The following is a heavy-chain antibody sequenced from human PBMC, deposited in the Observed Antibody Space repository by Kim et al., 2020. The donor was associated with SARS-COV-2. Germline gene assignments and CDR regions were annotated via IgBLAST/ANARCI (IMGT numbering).Heavy chain of an antibody. Sequence: VSVKSRITINPDTSKNQFSLQLNSVTPEDTAVYYCARDRLRGVRNWFDPWGQGTLVTVSS. D-gene: IGHD3-10*01. CDR3: ARDRLRGVRNWFDP. V-gene: IGHV6-1*01. J-gene: IGHJ5*02.